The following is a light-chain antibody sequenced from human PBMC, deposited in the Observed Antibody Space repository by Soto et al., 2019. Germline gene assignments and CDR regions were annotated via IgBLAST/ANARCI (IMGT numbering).Light chain of an antibody. Sequence: ETVLTQFPATLSLSQGDRATLSCRASQSVTTYLAWYQQKHGQAPSLLIYDASNRATGVPARFSGSGSGTDFTLTISSLEPEDFAVYYCQQRNGFTFGPGTKVDIK. CDR3: QQRNGFT. V-gene: IGKV3-11*01. CDR2: DAS. J-gene: IGKJ3*01. CDR1: QSVTTY.